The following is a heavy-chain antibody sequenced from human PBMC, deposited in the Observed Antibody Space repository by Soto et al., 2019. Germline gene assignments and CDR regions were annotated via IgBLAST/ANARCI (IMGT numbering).Heavy chain of an antibody. D-gene: IGHD2-2*01. CDR1: GFAFNNYG. Sequence: PGGSLRLSCTVSGFAFNNYGINWVRQAPGKGLEWVSSISKSDYTYYSDSVKGRFAIARDNAKSSVSLQRNTLRVEDTAVYYCAKDSLRGEVPAALNFDNWGRGTLVTVSS. CDR2: ISKSDYT. CDR3: AKDSLRGEVPAALNFDN. J-gene: IGHJ4*02. V-gene: IGHV3-21*01.